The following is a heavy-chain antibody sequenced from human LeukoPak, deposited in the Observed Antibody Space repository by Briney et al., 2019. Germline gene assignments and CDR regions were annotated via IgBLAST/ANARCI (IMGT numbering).Heavy chain of an antibody. Sequence: ASVKVSCKASGYTFTGYYMHWVRQAPGQGLEWMGWINPNSGGTNYAQKFQGRVTMTRNTSISTAYMELSSLRSEDTAVYYCARYYDILTDEGYFDYWGQGTLVTVSS. CDR3: ARYYDILTDEGYFDY. V-gene: IGHV1-2*02. J-gene: IGHJ4*02. D-gene: IGHD3-9*01. CDR2: INPNSGGT. CDR1: GYTFTGYY.